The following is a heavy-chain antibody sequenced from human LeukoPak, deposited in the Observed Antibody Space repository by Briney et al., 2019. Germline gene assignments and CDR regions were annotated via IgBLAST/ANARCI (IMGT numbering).Heavy chain of an antibody. CDR1: GYTFTSYG. D-gene: IGHD2-2*01. Sequence: GASVKVSCKASGYTFTSYGISWVRQAPGQGLEWMGWISAYNGNTNYAQKLQGRVTMTTDTSTSTAYMELRSLRSDHTAVYYCARGIYCSSTRCYGVFDYWGQGTLVTVSS. J-gene: IGHJ4*02. V-gene: IGHV1-18*01. CDR3: ARGIYCSSTRCYGVFDY. CDR2: ISAYNGNT.